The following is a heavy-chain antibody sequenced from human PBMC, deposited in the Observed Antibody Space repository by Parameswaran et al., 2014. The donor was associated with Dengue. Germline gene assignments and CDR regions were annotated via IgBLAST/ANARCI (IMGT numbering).Heavy chain of an antibody. D-gene: IGHD2-2*01. CDR2: ISAYNGNT. J-gene: IGHJ4*02. CDR1: ISV. CDR3: ARAEIVVVPGPDY. V-gene: IGHV1-18*01. Sequence: ISVARLVRQAPGQGLEWMGWISAYNGNTNYAQKLRGRVTMTTDTSTSTAYMELRSLRSDDTAVYYCARAEIVVVPGPDYWGQGTLVTVSS.